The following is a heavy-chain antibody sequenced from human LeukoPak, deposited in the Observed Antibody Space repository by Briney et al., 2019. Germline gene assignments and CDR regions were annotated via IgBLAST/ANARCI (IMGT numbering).Heavy chain of an antibody. CDR3: ARDLGYYYDSSGRGTGY. Sequence: ASVKVSCKTSGYTFTGYYMHWVRQAPGQGLEWMGWINPNSGGTNFAQKFQGRVTMTRDTSISTAYMELSRLRSDDTAVYYCARDLGYYYDSSGRGTGYWGQGTLVTVSS. V-gene: IGHV1-2*02. D-gene: IGHD3-22*01. J-gene: IGHJ4*02. CDR2: INPNSGGT. CDR1: GYTFTGYY.